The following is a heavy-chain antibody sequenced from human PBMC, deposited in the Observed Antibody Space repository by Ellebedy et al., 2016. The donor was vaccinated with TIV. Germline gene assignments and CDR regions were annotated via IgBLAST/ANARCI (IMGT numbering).Heavy chain of an antibody. CDR3: AMRRDGYSNFDY. CDR1: GGTFSSYA. D-gene: IGHD5-24*01. J-gene: IGHJ4*02. V-gene: IGHV1-69*04. Sequence: AASVKVSCKASGGTFSSYAISWVRQAPRQGLEWMGRIIPILGIANYAQKFQGRITITADKSTSTAYMELSSLRSEDTAVYYCAMRRDGYSNFDYWGQGTLVTVSS. CDR2: IIPILGIA.